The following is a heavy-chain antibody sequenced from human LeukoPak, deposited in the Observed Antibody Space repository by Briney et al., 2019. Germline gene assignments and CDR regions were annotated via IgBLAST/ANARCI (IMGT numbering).Heavy chain of an antibody. CDR3: TSGGMVSGDY. CDR2: IYYSGST. Sequence: KSSETLSLTCTVSGGSINSYYWSWIRQPPGKGLEWIGYIYYSGSTNYNPSLKSRVTISRDTSKNQFSLKLRSVTAADTAAYYCTSGGMVSGDYWGHGTLVTVSS. CDR1: GGSINSYY. D-gene: IGHD2-8*01. V-gene: IGHV4-59*01. J-gene: IGHJ4*01.